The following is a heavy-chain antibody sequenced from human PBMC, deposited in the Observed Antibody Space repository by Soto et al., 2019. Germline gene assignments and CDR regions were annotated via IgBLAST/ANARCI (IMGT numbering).Heavy chain of an antibody. CDR2: FVPVFGSA. J-gene: IGHJ5*02. Sequence: QVQLVQSGAEVKKPGSSVRVSCKASGAAFPTFPINGVRQAPGQGLEWRGGFVPVFGSATSAQKFQGRVAMTAHAFTSNVSMELSRLNSEDTALYYCVREDDTTGSFSWVALWGHGTLLTV. V-gene: IGHV1-69*01. D-gene: IGHD1-1*01. CDR1: GAAFPTFP. CDR3: VREDDTTGSFSWVAL.